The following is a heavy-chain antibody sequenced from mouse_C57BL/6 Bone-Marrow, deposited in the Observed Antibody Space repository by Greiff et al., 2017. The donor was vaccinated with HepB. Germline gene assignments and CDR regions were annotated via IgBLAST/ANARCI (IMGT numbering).Heavy chain of an antibody. CDR2: ILPGSGST. CDR3: ARAPIFITTVYYFDY. V-gene: IGHV1-9*01. D-gene: IGHD1-1*01. CDR1: GYTFTGYW. J-gene: IGHJ2*01. Sequence: QVQLKQSGAELMKPGASVKLSCKATGYTFTGYWIEWVKQRPGHGLEWIGEILPGSGSTNYNEKFKGKATFTADTSSNTAYMQLSSLTTEDSAIYYCARAPIFITTVYYFDYWGQGTTLTVSS.